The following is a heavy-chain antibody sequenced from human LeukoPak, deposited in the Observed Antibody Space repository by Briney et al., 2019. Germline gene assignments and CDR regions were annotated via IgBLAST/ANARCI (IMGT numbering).Heavy chain of an antibody. V-gene: IGHV4-4*02. CDR2: ISYSGII. Sequence: SETLSLTCAVSGASISSSNWWSWVRQPPGKGLEWIGEISYSGIINYNPSLKSRVSISVDTSKNQFSLKLSSVTAADTAVYYLGRGRKYGAKIFNWGQGNLVTVSS. J-gene: IGHJ4*02. CDR1: GASISSSNW. CDR3: GRGRKYGAKIFN. D-gene: IGHD4/OR15-4a*01.